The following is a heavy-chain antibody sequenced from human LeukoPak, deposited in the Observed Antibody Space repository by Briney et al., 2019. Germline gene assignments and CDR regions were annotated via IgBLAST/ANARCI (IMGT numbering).Heavy chain of an antibody. D-gene: IGHD2-2*01. CDR2: IYSGGST. CDR3: ARGLGYCTSTTCLLPFDY. Sequence: GGSLRLSCAASGFTVSTYYMTWVRQAPGKGLECVSVIYSGGSTYYADSVKDRFTVSRDNSKNTLYLQMNSLRAEDTAMYYCARGLGYCTSTTCLLPFDYWGQGTLVTVPS. J-gene: IGHJ4*02. CDR1: GFTVSTYY. V-gene: IGHV3-53*01.